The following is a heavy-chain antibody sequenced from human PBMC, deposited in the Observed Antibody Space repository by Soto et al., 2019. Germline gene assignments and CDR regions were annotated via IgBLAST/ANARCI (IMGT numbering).Heavy chain of an antibody. CDR3: AREGRGKTASYTGLVSLDF. CDR2: IIPIFNST. D-gene: IGHD2-2*02. J-gene: IGHJ4*02. CDR1: GSRFSNYV. Sequence: QVQLVQSGAEVKKPGSSLKVSCTVSGSRFSNYVISWVRQAPGHGLEWLGRIIPIFNSTQYAQKFQGRVTITADKSTNTASLELSSLRSDDTAVYYCAREGRGKTASYTGLVSLDFWGQGTPVTVSS. V-gene: IGHV1-69*06.